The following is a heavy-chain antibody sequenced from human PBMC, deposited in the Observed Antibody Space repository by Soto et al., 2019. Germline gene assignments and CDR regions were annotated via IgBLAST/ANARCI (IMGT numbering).Heavy chain of an antibody. J-gene: IGHJ3*02. CDR2: ISAHTGNT. Sequence: ASVKVSCKTSGYTFTNYGISWVRQAPGQGLEWMGWISAHTGNTNYAQKFQGRVTMTTDTSTSTAYMELRSLRSDDTAVYYCARVLGYNSSWWRHTAFDIWGQGTMGTVS. CDR3: ARVLGYNSSWWRHTAFDI. D-gene: IGHD6-13*01. V-gene: IGHV1-18*01. CDR1: GYTFTNYG.